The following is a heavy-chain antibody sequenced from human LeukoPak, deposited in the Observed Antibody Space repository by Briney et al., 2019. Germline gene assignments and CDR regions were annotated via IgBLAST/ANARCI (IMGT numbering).Heavy chain of an antibody. J-gene: IGHJ4*02. CDR2: ISGSGGNT. V-gene: IGHV3-23*01. CDR1: GFTFSNYA. Sequence: PGGSLRLSCAASGFTFSNYAMSWVRQAPGKGLEWVSAISGSGGNTYYADSVKGRFTISRDNPKNTLYLQMNSLRAEDTAVYYCAKEGLRYFDWLLEREYYFDYWGQGTLVTVSS. CDR3: AKEGLRYFDWLLEREYYFDY. D-gene: IGHD3-9*01.